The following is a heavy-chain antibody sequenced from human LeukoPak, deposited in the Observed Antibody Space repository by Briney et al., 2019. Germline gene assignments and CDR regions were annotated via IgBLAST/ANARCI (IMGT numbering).Heavy chain of an antibody. Sequence: GGSLRLSCAASGFTFDDYGMSWVRQAPGKGLEWVSGINWNGGSTGYADSVKGRFTISRDNAKNSLYLQMNSLRAEDTALYYCARGLGDFWSGYGAFDTWGQGTMVTVSS. D-gene: IGHD3-3*01. V-gene: IGHV3-20*04. CDR3: ARGLGDFWSGYGAFDT. CDR1: GFTFDDYG. J-gene: IGHJ3*02. CDR2: INWNGGST.